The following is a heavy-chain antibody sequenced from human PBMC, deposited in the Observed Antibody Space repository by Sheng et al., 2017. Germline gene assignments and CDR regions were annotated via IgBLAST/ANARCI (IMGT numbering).Heavy chain of an antibody. CDR3: ARGSSGWYSQYYGMAV. Sequence: EVQLVESGGGLVQPGGSLRLSCAASGFTFSSYEMIWVRQAPGKGLEWISYISSTGSTIYYADSVKGRFTISRDNAKNSLYLQMNSLRADDTALYYCARGSSGWYSQYYGMAVWGQGTTVTVSS. D-gene: IGHD6-19*01. CDR2: ISSTGSTI. V-gene: IGHV3-48*03. J-gene: IGHJ6*02. CDR1: GFTFSSYE.